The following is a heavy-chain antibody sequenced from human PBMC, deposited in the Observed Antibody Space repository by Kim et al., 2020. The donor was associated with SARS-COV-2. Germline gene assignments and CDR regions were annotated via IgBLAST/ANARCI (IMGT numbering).Heavy chain of an antibody. J-gene: IGHJ2*01. V-gene: IGHV4-34*01. CDR2: INHSGST. CDR1: GGSFSGYY. Sequence: SETLSLTCAVYGGSFSGYYWSWIRQPPGKGLEWIGEINHSGSTNYNPSLKSRVTISVDTSKNQFSLKLSSVTAADTAVYYCARDRGVGSGPYWYFDLWGRGTLVTVSS. D-gene: IGHD2-15*01. CDR3: ARDRGVGSGPYWYFDL.